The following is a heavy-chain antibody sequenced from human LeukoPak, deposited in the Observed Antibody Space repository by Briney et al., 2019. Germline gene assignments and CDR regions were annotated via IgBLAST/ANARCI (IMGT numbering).Heavy chain of an antibody. CDR3: ARGPPTVTPYYFDY. CDR2: IIPIFGTA. Sequence: ASVKVSCKASGGTFSSYAISWVGQAPGQGLEWMGGIIPIFGTANYAQKFQGRVTITADESTSTAYMELSSLRSEDTAVYYCARGPPTVTPYYFDYWGQGTLVTVSS. V-gene: IGHV1-69*13. CDR1: GGTFSSYA. D-gene: IGHD4-17*01. J-gene: IGHJ4*02.